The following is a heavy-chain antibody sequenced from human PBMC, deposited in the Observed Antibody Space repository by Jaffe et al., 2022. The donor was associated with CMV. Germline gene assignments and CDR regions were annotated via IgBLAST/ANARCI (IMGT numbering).Heavy chain of an antibody. CDR3: ARETPETCSGGSCYSDYYYYYYMDV. D-gene: IGHD2-15*01. J-gene: IGHJ6*03. CDR1: GGSISSYY. V-gene: IGHV4-59*01. CDR2: IYYSGST. Sequence: QVQLQESGPGLVKPSETLSLTCTVSGGSISSYYWSWIRQPPGKGLEWIGYIYYSGSTNYNPSLKSRVTISVDTSKNQFSLKLSSVTAADTAVYYCARETPETCSGGSCYSDYYYYYYMDVWGKGTTVTVSS.